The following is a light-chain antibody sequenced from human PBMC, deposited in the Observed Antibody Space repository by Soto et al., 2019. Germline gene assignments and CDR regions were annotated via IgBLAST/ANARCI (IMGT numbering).Light chain of an antibody. CDR1: QDISTF. V-gene: IGKV1-33*01. CDR2: DAS. J-gene: IGKJ2*01. CDR3: QQYDTLSYN. Sequence: DIQMTQSPSSLSASVGDRVTITCQASQDISTFLNWYQHIPGKAPKLLIYDASNLGTGVPSRFSGSGSGTDFTFTISSLQPEDVATYYCQQYDTLSYNFGQGTKLEI.